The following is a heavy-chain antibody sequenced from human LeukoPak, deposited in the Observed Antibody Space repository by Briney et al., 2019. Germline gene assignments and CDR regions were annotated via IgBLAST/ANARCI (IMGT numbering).Heavy chain of an antibody. V-gene: IGHV3-33*01. D-gene: IGHD6-19*01. CDR3: ARIGAGYSSGWYYFDY. CDR2: IWYDGSNK. J-gene: IGHJ4*02. Sequence: GGSLRLSCAASGFTFSSYGMHWVRQAPGKGLEWVAVIWYDGSNKYYADSVKGRFTISRDNSKNTLYLQMNSLRAEDTAVYHRARIGAGYSSGWYYFDYWGQGTLVTVSS. CDR1: GFTFSSYG.